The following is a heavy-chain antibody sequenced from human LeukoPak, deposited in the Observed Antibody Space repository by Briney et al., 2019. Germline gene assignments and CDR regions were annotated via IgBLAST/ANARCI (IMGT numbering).Heavy chain of an antibody. J-gene: IGHJ4*02. CDR1: GFSFSNAW. CDR3: TTEGRGGYDY. V-gene: IGHV3-15*01. D-gene: IGHD5-24*01. CDR2: IKRKSDGGTT. Sequence: GGSLRLSCAASGFSFSNAWMSWVRQAPGKGLEWVGRIKRKSDGGTTDYAAPVKGRFTISRDDSKETLYLQMDRLETEDTAVYYCTTEGRGGYDYWGQGTLVTVSS.